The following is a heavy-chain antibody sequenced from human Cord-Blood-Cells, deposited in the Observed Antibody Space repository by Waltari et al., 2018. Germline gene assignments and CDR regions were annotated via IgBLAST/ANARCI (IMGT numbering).Heavy chain of an antibody. CDR1: GFTFSSSA. Sequence: EVQLLEAGGGLVQPGGSLRLSCADSGFTFSSSAMSWVRQAPGKGLEWVSAISGSGGSTYYADSVKGRFTISRDNSKNTLYLQMNSLRAEDTAVYYCAKDYLSSSWYDYWGQGTLVTVSS. D-gene: IGHD6-13*01. CDR2: ISGSGGST. CDR3: AKDYLSSSWYDY. V-gene: IGHV3-23*01. J-gene: IGHJ4*02.